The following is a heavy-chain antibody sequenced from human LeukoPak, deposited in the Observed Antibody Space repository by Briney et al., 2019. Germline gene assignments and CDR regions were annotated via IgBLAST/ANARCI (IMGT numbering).Heavy chain of an antibody. V-gene: IGHV1-69*13. J-gene: IGHJ4*02. CDR2: IIPISRTV. CDR1: GGTFSNYG. D-gene: IGHD2-15*01. CDR3: ASLGHCSGGNCYTYYFDA. Sequence: SVKVSCKASGGTFSNYGISWVRQAPGQGLEWMGEIIPISRTVQYAQKFRDRVTLTADESTNTAFMELSSLRSEDTATYYCASLGHCSGGNCYTYYFDAWGQGTLVTVSS.